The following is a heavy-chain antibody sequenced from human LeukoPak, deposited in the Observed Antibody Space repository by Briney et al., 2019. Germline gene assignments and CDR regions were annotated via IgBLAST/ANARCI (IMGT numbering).Heavy chain of an antibody. CDR3: ARGLYSSGWYYFDY. D-gene: IGHD6-19*01. J-gene: IGHJ4*02. CDR1: GGTLSSYA. CDR2: IIPIFGTA. Sequence: GSSVKVSCKASGGTLSSYAISWVRQAPGQGLEWMGGIIPIFGTATYAQKFQGRVTITADKSTSTAYMELSSLRSEATAVYYCARGLYSSGWYYFDYWGQGTLVTVSS. V-gene: IGHV1-69*06.